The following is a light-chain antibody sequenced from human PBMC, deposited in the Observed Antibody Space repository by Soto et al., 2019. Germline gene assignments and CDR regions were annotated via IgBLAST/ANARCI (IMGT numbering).Light chain of an antibody. CDR3: QQYGSSPPRT. CDR2: GAS. V-gene: IGKV3-20*01. J-gene: IGKJ1*01. CDR1: QSVTSNH. Sequence: EIVLTQSPGTLSLSPGDRATLSCRASQSVTSNHLAWYQQKPDQAPRLLIYGASRRATGIPGRFSRSGSGTDFPLTLGRLEPEDFAVYYCQQYGSSPPRTFGQGTRVELK.